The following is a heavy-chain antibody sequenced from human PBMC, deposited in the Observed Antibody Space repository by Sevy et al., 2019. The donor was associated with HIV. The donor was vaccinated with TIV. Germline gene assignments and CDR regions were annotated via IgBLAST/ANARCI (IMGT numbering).Heavy chain of an antibody. CDR1: GFTFSGSA. CDR3: TRHGPDYYDSSGYAFDI. Sequence: GGSLRLSCAASGFTFSGSAMHWVRQASGKGLEWVGRIRSKANSYATAYAASVKGRFTISRDDSKNTAYLQMNSLKTEDTAVYSCTRHGPDYYDSSGYAFDIWGQGTMVTVSS. J-gene: IGHJ3*02. D-gene: IGHD3-22*01. V-gene: IGHV3-73*01. CDR2: IRSKANSYAT.